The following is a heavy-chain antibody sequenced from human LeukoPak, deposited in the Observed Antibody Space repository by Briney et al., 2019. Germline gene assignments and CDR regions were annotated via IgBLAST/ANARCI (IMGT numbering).Heavy chain of an antibody. J-gene: IGHJ3*02. Sequence: SETLSLTCTVSGGSISFSTYFWGWIRQSPGKGLEWIGSIYYSGSTYYNPSLKSRVTISVDTSKNQFSLKLSSVTAADTAVYYCARRLYDFWRGDAFDIWGQGTMVTVSS. V-gene: IGHV4-39*01. CDR2: IYYSGST. CDR3: ARRLYDFWRGDAFDI. D-gene: IGHD3-3*01. CDR1: GGSISFSTYF.